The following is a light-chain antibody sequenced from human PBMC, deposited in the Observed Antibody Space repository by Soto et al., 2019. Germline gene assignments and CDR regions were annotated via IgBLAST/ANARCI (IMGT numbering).Light chain of an antibody. CDR2: GAS. V-gene: IGKV3-20*01. CDR3: QQYGSSPWT. CDR1: QSVSSSY. Sequence: EIVLTQSPGTLSLSPGERATLSCRASQSVSSSYLAWYQQKPGQAPRLLIYGASSRATGIPDRFSGSGSGTDFTLTISTLEPEDFAVYDGQQYGSSPWTFGQGAKVEIK. J-gene: IGKJ1*01.